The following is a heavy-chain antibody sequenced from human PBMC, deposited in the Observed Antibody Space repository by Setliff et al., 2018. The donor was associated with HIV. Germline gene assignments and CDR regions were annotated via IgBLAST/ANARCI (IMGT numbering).Heavy chain of an antibody. D-gene: IGHD6-19*01. CDR2: INHSGST. Sequence: SETLSLTCVVSDDSFSNYDWTWIRQPPGKGLEWIGEINHSGSTNYNPSLKSRVTISVDTPNNHFSLRLSSVTAADTALYYCARQNSGWGVGLYYFDYWGQGTLVTVSS. CDR1: DDSFSNYD. CDR3: ARQNSGWGVGLYYFDY. V-gene: IGHV4-34*01. J-gene: IGHJ4*02.